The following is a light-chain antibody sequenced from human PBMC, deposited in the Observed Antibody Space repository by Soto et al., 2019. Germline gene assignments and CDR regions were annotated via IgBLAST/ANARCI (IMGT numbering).Light chain of an antibody. Sequence: DVVMTQSPESLTVSLGERATISCKSSQSVLYSSNIRNYVAWYQQKPGQPPKLLILWASTRESGVPDRFSGSGSGTDFTLTISRLEAEDFVMYYCHQYGRTPDWDRWTFGQGTKV. CDR3: HQYGRTPDWDRWT. CDR2: WAS. CDR1: QSVLYSSNIRNY. J-gene: IGKJ1*01. V-gene: IGKV4-1*01.